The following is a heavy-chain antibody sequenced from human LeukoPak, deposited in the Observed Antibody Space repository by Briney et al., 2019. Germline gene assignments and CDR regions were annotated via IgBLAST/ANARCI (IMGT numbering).Heavy chain of an antibody. CDR3: AMPSIVGARFFDY. D-gene: IGHD1-26*01. V-gene: IGHV3-48*01. CDR1: GFTFRSYS. Sequence: GGSLRLSCAASGFTFRSYSMNWVRQAPGKGLEWVSYISSSSSTIYYADSVKGRFTISRDNAKNSLYLQMNSLRAADTAVYYCAMPSIVGARFFDYWGQGTLVTVSS. CDR2: ISSSSSTI. J-gene: IGHJ4*02.